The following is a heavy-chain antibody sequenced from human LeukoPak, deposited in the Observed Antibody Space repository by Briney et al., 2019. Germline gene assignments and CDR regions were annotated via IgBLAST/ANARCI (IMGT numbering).Heavy chain of an antibody. D-gene: IGHD2-2*02. V-gene: IGHV1-69*01. CDR2: IIPPFGRA. J-gene: IGHJ1*01. Sequence: SVKVSCKASGGTFSSYAINWVRQAPGQGLEWMGGIIPPFGRAHYAQKFQGRVTITADESTSTAYMELSSLRSDGTAVYYCARGYQLLYEYFQHWGQGTLVTVSS. CDR1: GGTFSSYA. CDR3: ARGYQLLYEYFQH.